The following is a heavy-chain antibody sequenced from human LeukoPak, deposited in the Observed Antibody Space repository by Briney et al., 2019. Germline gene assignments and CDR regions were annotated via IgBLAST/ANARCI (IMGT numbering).Heavy chain of an antibody. CDR3: VRSGRVLQTGFDY. V-gene: IGHV4-39*07. J-gene: IGHJ4*02. CDR2: HSYSGGT. Sequence: PSETLSLTCTVSGGSFRSSDYYWGFIRQPPGKGLEWIGSHSYSGGTYYNPSLRSRVIVSLDTPNNQFSLRLTSVTAADTAVYYCVRSGRVLQTGFDYWGQGALVTVSS. D-gene: IGHD1-26*01. CDR1: GGSFRSSDYY.